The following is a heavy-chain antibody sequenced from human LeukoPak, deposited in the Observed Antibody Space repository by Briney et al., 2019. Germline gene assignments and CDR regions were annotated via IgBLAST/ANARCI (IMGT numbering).Heavy chain of an antibody. J-gene: IGHJ4*02. V-gene: IGHV3-11*04. CDR3: ASRAAAGTRVDY. CDR2: ISSSGSTI. D-gene: IGHD6-13*01. Sequence: GGSLRLSCAASGFTFSDYYMSWIRQAPGMGLEWVSYISSSGSTIYYADSVKGRFTISRDNAKNSLYLQMNSLRAEDTAVYYCASRAAAGTRVDYWGQGTLVTVSS. CDR1: GFTFSDYY.